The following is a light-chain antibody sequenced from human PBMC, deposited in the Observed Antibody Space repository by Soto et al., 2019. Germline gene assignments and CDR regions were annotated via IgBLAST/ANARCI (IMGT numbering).Light chain of an antibody. V-gene: IGLV1-51*02. J-gene: IGLJ7*01. Sequence: QSVLRQPPAVCAAPGQKVTISCSGSSSNIGNNYVSWYQQVPGTDPKLLIYENNKRPSGIPDRFSGSKSGTSATLGITGLQTGYDSDYYCVTWHTSLSAEAVFGGGTQLTVL. CDR2: ENN. CDR1: SSNIGNNY. CDR3: VTWHTSLSAEAV.